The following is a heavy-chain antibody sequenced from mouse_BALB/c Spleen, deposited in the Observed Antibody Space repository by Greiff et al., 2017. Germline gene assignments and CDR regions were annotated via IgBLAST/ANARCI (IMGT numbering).Heavy chain of an antibody. D-gene: IGHD2-3*01. Sequence: VQLQQSGAELAKPGASVKMSCKASGYTFTSYWMHWVKQRPGQGLEWIGYINPSTGYTEYNQKFKVKATLTADKSSSTAYMQLSSLTSEDSAVYYCARDGGYYVAWFAYWGQGTLVTVSA. J-gene: IGHJ3*01. CDR2: INPSTGYT. CDR3: ARDGGYYVAWFAY. V-gene: IGHV1-7*01. CDR1: GYTFTSYW.